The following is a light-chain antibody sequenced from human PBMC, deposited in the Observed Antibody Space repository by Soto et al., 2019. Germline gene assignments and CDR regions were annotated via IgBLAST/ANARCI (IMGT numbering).Light chain of an antibody. Sequence: EIVLTQSPDTLSLSPGERATLSCRASQSISSTQLVWYQQKPGQAPTLLIFGASSRATGIPDRFSGSGSGTDLTITISGLQPEDFAAYYCQQYGTSPGTFGQGTKVDIK. CDR3: QQYGTSPGT. J-gene: IGKJ1*01. CDR2: GAS. V-gene: IGKV3-20*01. CDR1: QSISSTQ.